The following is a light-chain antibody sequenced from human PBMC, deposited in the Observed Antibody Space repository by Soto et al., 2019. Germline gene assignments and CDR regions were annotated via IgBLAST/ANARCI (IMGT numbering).Light chain of an antibody. CDR3: CSLTTSHTYV. CDR1: SSDVGGYGY. Sequence: QSVLTQPASVSGSPGQSITISCTGSSSDVGGYGYVSWYQQHPGKAPKLMIYEVVNRPSGVSNRFSGSKSGNTASLTISGLQAEDESDYYCCSLTTSHTYVFGSGTKLTVL. V-gene: IGLV2-14*01. J-gene: IGLJ1*01. CDR2: EVV.